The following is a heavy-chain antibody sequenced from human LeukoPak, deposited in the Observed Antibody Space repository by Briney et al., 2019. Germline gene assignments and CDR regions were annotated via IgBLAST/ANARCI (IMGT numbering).Heavy chain of an antibody. CDR1: GFTFDDYA. D-gene: IGHD5-12*01. CDR3: AKDSRGYSGYDSEGGFDY. Sequence: GGSLRLSCAASGFTFDDYAMHWVRQAPGKGLEWVSGISWNSGSIGYADSVKGRFTISRDNAKNSLYLQMNSLRAEDTALYYCAKDSRGYSGYDSEGGFDYWGQGTLVTVSS. J-gene: IGHJ4*02. CDR2: ISWNSGSI. V-gene: IGHV3-9*01.